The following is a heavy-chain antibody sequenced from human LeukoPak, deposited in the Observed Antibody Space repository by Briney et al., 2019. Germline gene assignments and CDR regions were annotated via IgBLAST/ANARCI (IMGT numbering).Heavy chain of an antibody. CDR2: IYHSGST. V-gene: IGHV4-38-2*02. CDR3: AREGIEMATSG. CDR1: GYSISSGYY. D-gene: IGHD5-24*01. Sequence: SETLSLTCTVSGYSISSGYYWGWIRPPPGKGLEWIGSIYHSGSTYYNPSLKSRVTISVDTSKNQFSLKLSSVTAADTAVYYCAREGIEMATSGWGQGTLVTVSS. J-gene: IGHJ4*02.